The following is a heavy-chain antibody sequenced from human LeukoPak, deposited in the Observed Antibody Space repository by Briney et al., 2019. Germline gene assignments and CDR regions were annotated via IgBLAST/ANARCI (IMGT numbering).Heavy chain of an antibody. V-gene: IGHV1-24*01. CDR2: FEPEDGEA. Sequence: SVKVSCKVSGYTLTELSMHWVRQAPGKGLEWRGGFEPEDGEAIYAHTFQGRVCMTKATATATASLDLHSLSPEDAAVSDCATWPSAPPGPVDYWGQGTLVTVSS. J-gene: IGHJ4*02. CDR3: ATWPSAPPGPVDY. CDR1: GYTLTELS.